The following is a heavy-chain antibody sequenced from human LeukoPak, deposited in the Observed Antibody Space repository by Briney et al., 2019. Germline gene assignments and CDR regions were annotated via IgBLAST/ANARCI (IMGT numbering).Heavy chain of an antibody. Sequence: GRSLRLSCAASGFTFSSFGMHWVRQAPGKGLEWVAVISYDGSNKYYADSVKGRFTISRGNSKNTLDLQMNSLRAEDTAVYYCARGTAWSPLDFDHWGQGIPVTVSS. CDR2: ISYDGSNK. CDR3: ARGTAWSPLDFDH. V-gene: IGHV3-30*03. CDR1: GFTFSSFG. D-gene: IGHD2-21*02. J-gene: IGHJ4*02.